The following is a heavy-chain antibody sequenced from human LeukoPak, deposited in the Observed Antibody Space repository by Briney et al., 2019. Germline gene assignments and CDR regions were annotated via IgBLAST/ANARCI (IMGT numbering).Heavy chain of an antibody. CDR3: ARAGYGDSDFDY. J-gene: IGHJ4*02. D-gene: IGHD4-17*01. V-gene: IGHV4-39*07. Sequence: PSETLSLTCTVSGGSISSSSYYWGWIRQPPGKGLEWIGSIYYSGSTYYNPSLKSRVTISVDTSKNQFSLKLNSVTAADTAVYYCARAGYGDSDFDYWGQGTLVTVSS. CDR2: IYYSGST. CDR1: GGSISSSSYY.